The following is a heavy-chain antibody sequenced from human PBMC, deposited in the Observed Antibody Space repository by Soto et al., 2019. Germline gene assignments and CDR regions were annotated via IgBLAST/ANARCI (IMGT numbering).Heavy chain of an antibody. CDR2: ISAYNGNT. Sequence: ASVKVSCKASGYTFTSYGISWVRQAPGQGLEWMGWISAYNGNTNYAQKLQGRVTMTTDTSTSTAYMELRSPRSDDTAVYYCARGAADIVVVVAATYFDYWGQGTLVTISS. CDR1: GYTFTSYG. J-gene: IGHJ4*02. CDR3: ARGAADIVVVVAATYFDY. V-gene: IGHV1-18*01. D-gene: IGHD2-15*01.